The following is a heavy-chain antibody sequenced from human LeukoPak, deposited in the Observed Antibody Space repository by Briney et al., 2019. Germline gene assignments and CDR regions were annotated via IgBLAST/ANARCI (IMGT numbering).Heavy chain of an antibody. CDR3: AREHYYDTTGYYDYYYYMDV. D-gene: IGHD3-22*01. Sequence: ASVKVSCKASGYTFTNYGISWVRQAPGQGLEWMGWISTYNGNTNYAQKLQGRVTMTTDTSTSTAYMELRSLRSDDTAVYYCAREHYYDTTGYYDYYYYMDVWGKETTVTVSS. CDR2: ISTYNGNT. CDR1: GYTFTNYG. V-gene: IGHV1-18*01. J-gene: IGHJ6*03.